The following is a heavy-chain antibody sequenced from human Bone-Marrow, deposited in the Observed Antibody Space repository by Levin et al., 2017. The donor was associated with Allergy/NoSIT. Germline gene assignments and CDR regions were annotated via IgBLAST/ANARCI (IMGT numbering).Heavy chain of an antibody. Sequence: SETLSLTCAVYGGSFSGYYWSWIRQTPGKGLEWIGEISHRGDTDYNPSLRSRVTMSRDTSKNQFSLKLTSVTAADTAVYYCARLGPLWFGRGSFNWFDPWGQGTLVTVSS. J-gene: IGHJ5*02. CDR2: ISHRGDT. D-gene: IGHD3-10*01. CDR3: ARLGPLWFGRGSFNWFDP. V-gene: IGHV4-34*01. CDR1: GGSFSGYY.